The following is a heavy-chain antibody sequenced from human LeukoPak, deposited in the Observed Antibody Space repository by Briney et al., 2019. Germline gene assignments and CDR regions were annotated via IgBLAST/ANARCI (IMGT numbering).Heavy chain of an antibody. D-gene: IGHD5-18*01. CDR1: GFTFSSYA. V-gene: IGHV3-23*01. CDR3: ANIRGYRYGPHGDY. CDR2: IGGSGDST. Sequence: GGSLRLSCAASGFTFSSYAMSWVRQAPGKGLEWVSAIGGSGDSTYYADSVKGRFTISRDNSKNTLYLQMNSLRAEDTAVNYCANIRGYRYGPHGDYWGQGTLVTVSS. J-gene: IGHJ4*02.